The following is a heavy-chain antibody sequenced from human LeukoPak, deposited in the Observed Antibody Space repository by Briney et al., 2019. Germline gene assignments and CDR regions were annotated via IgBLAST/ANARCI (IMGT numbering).Heavy chain of an antibody. Sequence: SETLSLTCAVYGGSFSGYYWSWIRQPPGKGLEWIGEINHSGSTNYNPSLKSRVTISVDTSKNQFSLKLSSVTAADTAVYYCARDGYLAVDYWGQGTLVSVSS. CDR3: ARDGYLAVDY. D-gene: IGHD2-2*03. CDR2: INHSGST. V-gene: IGHV4-34*01. CDR1: GGSFSGYY. J-gene: IGHJ4*02.